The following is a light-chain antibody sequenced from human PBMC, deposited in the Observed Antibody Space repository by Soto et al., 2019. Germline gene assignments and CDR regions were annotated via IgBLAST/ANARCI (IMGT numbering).Light chain of an antibody. V-gene: IGLV1-44*01. CDR2: GNN. CDR3: ATWDDSPRWV. J-gene: IGLJ3*02. CDR1: SSNIGSNT. Sequence: QSVLTQPPSASGTPGQRVTISCSGSSSNIGSNTVNWYQQFPGAAPKLVIYGNNRRPSGVPDRFSGSKSGTSASLAISGLQSEDEADYYCATWDDSPRWVFGGGTKLTVL.